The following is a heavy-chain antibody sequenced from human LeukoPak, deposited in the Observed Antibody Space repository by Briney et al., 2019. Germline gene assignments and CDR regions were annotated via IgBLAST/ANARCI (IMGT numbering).Heavy chain of an antibody. J-gene: IGHJ5*02. Sequence: GGSLRLSCAASGFTFSSYSMNWVRQAPGKGLEWVSSISTSSSYIYYADSVRGRFTISRDNAKNSLYLQMNSLRAEDTAVYSCARGADGVSSNSRGWFDPWGQGTLVTVSS. CDR3: ARGADGVSSNSRGWFDP. CDR1: GFTFSSYS. CDR2: ISTSSSYI. V-gene: IGHV3-21*01. D-gene: IGHD2-15*01.